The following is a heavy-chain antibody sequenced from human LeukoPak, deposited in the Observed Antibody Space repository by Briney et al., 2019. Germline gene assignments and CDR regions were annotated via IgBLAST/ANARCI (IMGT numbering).Heavy chain of an antibody. V-gene: IGHV4-59*01. Sequence: SETLSLTCTVSGGSISSYYWSWIRQPPGKGLEWIGYIYYSGSTNYNPSLKSRVTISVDTSKNQFSLKLSSVTAADTAVYYCARDLDYCSGGSCYSIWFDPWGQGTLVTVSS. CDR2: IYYSGST. J-gene: IGHJ5*02. CDR1: GGSISSYY. CDR3: ARDLDYCSGGSCYSIWFDP. D-gene: IGHD2-15*01.